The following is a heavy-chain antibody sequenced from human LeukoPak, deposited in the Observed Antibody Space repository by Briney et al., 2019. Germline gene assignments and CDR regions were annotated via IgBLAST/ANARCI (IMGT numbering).Heavy chain of an antibody. J-gene: IGHJ4*02. V-gene: IGHV3-11*01. Sequence: GGPLRLSCAASGFTFSDYYMSWIRQAPGKGLEWLSHISSSGSTIYYADSVKGRFTISRDNAKNSLYLQMNSLRAEDTAVYYWARDYEEGSSAHGGQGTLVTVSS. D-gene: IGHD1-26*01. CDR2: ISSSGSTI. CDR1: GFTFSDYY. CDR3: ARDYEEGSSAH.